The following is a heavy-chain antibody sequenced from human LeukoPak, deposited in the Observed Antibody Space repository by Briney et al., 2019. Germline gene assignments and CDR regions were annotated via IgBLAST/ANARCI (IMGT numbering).Heavy chain of an antibody. V-gene: IGHV4-39*01. CDR1: XGPIRSSYYY. CDR2: IYDSGST. J-gene: IGHJ5*02. D-gene: IGHD3-10*01. CDR3: ARHYGP. Sequence: ETXXLXCXVXXGPIRSSYYYWGWIRQPPGKGLEWIGSIYDSGSTYYNPSLKSRVTISVDTSKNQFSLKLNSVTAADTAVYYCARHYGPWGQGTLVTVSS.